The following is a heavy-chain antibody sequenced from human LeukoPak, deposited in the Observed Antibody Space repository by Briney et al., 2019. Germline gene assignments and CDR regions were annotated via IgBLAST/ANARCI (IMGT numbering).Heavy chain of an antibody. CDR1: GGSISGYY. J-gene: IGHJ4*02. V-gene: IGHV4-59*01. Sequence: KSSETLSLTCTVPGGSISGYYWSWIRQPPGKGPEWIGYIYYSGSTNYNPSLKSRVTISVDTSKNQFSLKLNSVTAADTAVYYCASGFGYYFDYWGQGTLVTVSS. D-gene: IGHD3-10*01. CDR3: ASGFGYYFDY. CDR2: IYYSGST.